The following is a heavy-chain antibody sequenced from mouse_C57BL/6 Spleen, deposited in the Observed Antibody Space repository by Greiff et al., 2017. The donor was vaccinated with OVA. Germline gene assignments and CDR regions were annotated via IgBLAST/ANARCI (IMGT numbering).Heavy chain of an antibody. CDR1: GFTFSSYA. V-gene: IGHV5-9-1*02. D-gene: IGHD1-1*01. CDR3: TRGIYYYGSSYYFDY. CDR2: LSSGGDYI. J-gene: IGHJ2*01. Sequence: EVHLVESGEGLVKPGGSLKLSCAASGFTFSSYAMSWVRQTPEKRLEWVAYLSSGGDYIYYADTVKGRFTISRDNARNTLYLQMSSLKSEDTAMYYCTRGIYYYGSSYYFDYWGQGTTLTVSS.